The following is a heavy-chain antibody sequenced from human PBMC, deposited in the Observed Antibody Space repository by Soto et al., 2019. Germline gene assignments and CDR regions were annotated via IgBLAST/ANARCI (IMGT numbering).Heavy chain of an antibody. CDR3: AHQQLVRPYYYGMDV. J-gene: IGHJ6*02. D-gene: IGHD6-13*01. V-gene: IGHV1-18*01. Sequence: GASVKVSCKASGYTFTSYGISWVRQAPGQGLEWMGWISAYNGNTNYARKLQGRVTMTTDTSTSTAYMELRSLRSDDTAVYYCAHQQLVRPYYYGMDVWGQGTTVTVSS. CDR1: GYTFTSYG. CDR2: ISAYNGNT.